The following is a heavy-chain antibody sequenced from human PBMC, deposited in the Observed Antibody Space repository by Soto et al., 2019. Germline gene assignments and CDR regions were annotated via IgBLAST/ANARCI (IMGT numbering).Heavy chain of an antibody. CDR3: ARVQQLAYYYYGMDV. CDR2: ISAYNGNT. J-gene: IGHJ6*04. CDR1: GYTFTSYV. Sequence: ASVKFSFKASGYTFTSYVISWVRQAPGQVLDCIGWISAYNGNTNYAQKRQGRVTMNTDTSTSTAYMELRSRRSDDTAVYYCARVQQLAYYYYGMDVWGEGSTVTVSS. V-gene: IGHV1-18*01. D-gene: IGHD6-13*01.